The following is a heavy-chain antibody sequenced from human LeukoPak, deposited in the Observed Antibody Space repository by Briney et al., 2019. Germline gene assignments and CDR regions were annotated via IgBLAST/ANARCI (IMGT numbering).Heavy chain of an antibody. V-gene: IGHV3-48*04. CDR2: ISASGNPM. D-gene: IGHD3-10*01. CDR1: GFTFSTYT. J-gene: IGHJ4*02. CDR3: AKDGGSGILY. Sequence: PGGSLRLSCAASGFTFSTYTMNWVRQAPGKGLEWISYISASGNPMFYADSVKGRFTISRDNAKNSLYLQMNSLRAEDAAIYYCAKDGGSGILYWGQGTLVTVSS.